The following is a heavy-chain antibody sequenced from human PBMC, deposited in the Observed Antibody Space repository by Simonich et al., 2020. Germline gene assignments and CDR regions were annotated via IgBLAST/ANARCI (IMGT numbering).Heavy chain of an antibody. CDR1: GYTFTGYY. Sequence: QVQLVQSGAEVKKPGASVKVSCKASGYTFTGYYMHWVRQAPGQGLEWMGWINPNGGGTNYAQKFQGRVTMTRDTSISTAYMELSRLRSDDTAVYYCAGGALTGDYYYMDVWGKGTTVTVSS. CDR3: AGGALTGDYYYMDV. CDR2: INPNGGGT. D-gene: IGHD7-27*01. V-gene: IGHV1-2*02. J-gene: IGHJ6*03.